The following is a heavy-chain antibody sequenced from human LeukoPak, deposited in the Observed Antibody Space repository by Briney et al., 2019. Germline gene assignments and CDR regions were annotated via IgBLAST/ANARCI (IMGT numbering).Heavy chain of an antibody. J-gene: IGHJ6*03. CDR1: GGSINNYY. Sequence: PETLSLTCTVSGGSINNYYWSWIRQPPGKGLEWIGYVNYSGSTNYNPSLKSRVTISLDTSKKQFSLKLSSVTAADTAVYYCAKAQWRFGEFDYYYYYMDVWGKGTTVTVSS. CDR3: AKAQWRFGEFDYYYYYMDV. V-gene: IGHV4-59*08. D-gene: IGHD3-10*01. CDR2: VNYSGST.